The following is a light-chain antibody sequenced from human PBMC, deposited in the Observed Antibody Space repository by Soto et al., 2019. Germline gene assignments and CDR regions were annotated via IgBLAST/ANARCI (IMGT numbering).Light chain of an antibody. CDR3: QYYGGDYGSSPRYT. CDR1: QNVSSNY. J-gene: IGKJ2*01. V-gene: IGKV3-20*01. CDR2: GAF. Sequence: EIVLTQSPGTLSLSPGERATLSCRASQNVSSNYLAWYQQRPGQAPRLLMYGAFIRATGIPDRISGSGSGTDFTVTISRLEPADFAVYYGQYYGGDYGSSPRYTFGQGTKLDIK.